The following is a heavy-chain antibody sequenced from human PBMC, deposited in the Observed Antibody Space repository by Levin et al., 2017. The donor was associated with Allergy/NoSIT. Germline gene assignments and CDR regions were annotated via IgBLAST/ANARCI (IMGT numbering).Heavy chain of an antibody. CDR1: GYSFTTYW. J-gene: IGHJ4*02. V-gene: IGHV5-51*01. Sequence: GESLKISCQGSGYSFTTYWIGWVRQMPGKGLEWMGIIYPGDSDTRYSPSFQGQVTISADKSINTAYLQWNSLKASDTAMYYCTRTITLEGLISAFDFWGQGTLVTVSS. D-gene: IGHD3-16*02. CDR3: TRTITLEGLISAFDF. CDR2: IYPGDSDT.